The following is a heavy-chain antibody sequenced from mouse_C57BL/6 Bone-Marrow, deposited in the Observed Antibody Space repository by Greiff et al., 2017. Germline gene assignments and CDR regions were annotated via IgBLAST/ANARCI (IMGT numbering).Heavy chain of an antibody. V-gene: IGHV1-81*01. D-gene: IGHD1-1*01. CDR1: GYTFTSYG. J-gene: IGHJ4*01. Sequence: QVHVKQSGAELARPGASVKLSCKASGYTFTSYGISWVKQRTGQGLEWIGEIYPRSGNTYYNEKFKGKATLTADKSSSTAYMELRSLTSEDSAVYFCATITTVVQRGYAMDYWGQGTSVTVSS. CDR3: ATITTVVQRGYAMDY. CDR2: IYPRSGNT.